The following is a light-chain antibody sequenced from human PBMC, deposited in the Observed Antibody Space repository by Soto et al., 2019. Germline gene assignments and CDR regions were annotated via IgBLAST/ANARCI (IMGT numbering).Light chain of an antibody. V-gene: IGLV2-14*01. CDR3: SSYRSSIIPVV. J-gene: IGLJ2*01. Sequence: QSVLTQPASVSGSPGQSITISCTGTSSDIGGYNYVSWYQQHPGKAPKLMIYGVSNRPSGVSGRFFGPKSGNTASLTISGLQPEDEADYYCSSYRSSIIPVVFGGGTKLTVL. CDR1: SSDIGGYNY. CDR2: GVS.